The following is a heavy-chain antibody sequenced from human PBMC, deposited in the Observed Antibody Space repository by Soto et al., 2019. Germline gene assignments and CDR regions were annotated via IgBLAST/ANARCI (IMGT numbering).Heavy chain of an antibody. CDR1: GGYITSANW. CDR3: AKEGYYYMDV. Sequence: SETLTLTCAVSGGYITSANWWSWVRQPPGKGLEWIGKIHDSGSTNNHPSLKSRVTISVDKSKNQVSLRLTSVTAADTAVYYCAKEGYYYMDVWGQGTTVTVSS. V-gene: IGHV4-4*02. J-gene: IGHJ6*02. CDR2: IHDSGST.